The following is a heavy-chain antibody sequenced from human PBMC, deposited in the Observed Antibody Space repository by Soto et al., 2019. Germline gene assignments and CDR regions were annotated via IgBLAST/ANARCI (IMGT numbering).Heavy chain of an antibody. D-gene: IGHD6-19*01. J-gene: IGHJ6*02. CDR2: TYYRSKWYN. Sequence: SQTLSLTGASSGGNVSSNSAAWNWIRQSPSRGLEWLGRTYYRSKWYNDYAVSVKSRITINPDTSKNQFSLQLNSVTPEDTAVYYCARVNSSGWYRYYYYGMDVWGQGTTVTVSS. CDR3: ARVNSSGWYRYYYYGMDV. V-gene: IGHV6-1*01. CDR1: GGNVSSNSAA.